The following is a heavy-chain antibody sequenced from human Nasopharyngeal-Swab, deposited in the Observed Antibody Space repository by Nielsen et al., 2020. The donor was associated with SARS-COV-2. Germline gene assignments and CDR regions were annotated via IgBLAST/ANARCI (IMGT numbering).Heavy chain of an antibody. V-gene: IGHV3-21*01. CDR3: ARDGLDYDFWSAYFMDV. D-gene: IGHD3-3*01. CDR1: GFTFNNYN. CDR2: ISSSSSYI. J-gene: IGHJ6*02. Sequence: GGSLRLSCAASGFTFNNYNFNWVRQAPGKGLEWVSSISSSSSYIYYADSVKGRFTISRDGAKNSLYLQMNSLRAEDTAVYYCARDGLDYDFWSAYFMDVWGQGTTVTVSS.